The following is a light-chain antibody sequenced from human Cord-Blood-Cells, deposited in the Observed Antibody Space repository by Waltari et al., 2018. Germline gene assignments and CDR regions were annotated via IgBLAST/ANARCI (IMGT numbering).Light chain of an antibody. CDR1: QSVSSN. CDR2: GAS. J-gene: IGKJ4*01. V-gene: IGKV3-15*01. CDR3: QQYNNWPPLT. Sequence: EIVMKLSPATRPESPGERATLTCRASQSVSSNLAWYQQTPGQAPRLLIYGASTRATGIPARFSGSVSGTEFTLTISILQSEDFAVYSCQQYNNWPPLTFGGGTKVEIK.